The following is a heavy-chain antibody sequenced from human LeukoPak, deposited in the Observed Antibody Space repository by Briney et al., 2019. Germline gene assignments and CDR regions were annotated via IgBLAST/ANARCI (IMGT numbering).Heavy chain of an antibody. V-gene: IGHV4-39*01. Sequence: SATLSLTCTVSGGSISSSSYYWGWIRQPPGKGLEWIGSIYYSGSTYYNPSLKSRVTISVDTSKNQFSLKLSSVTAADTAVYYCAKRPGYCTNGVCHTFDYWGQGTLVTVSS. CDR1: GGSISSSSYY. J-gene: IGHJ4*02. CDR3: AKRPGYCTNGVCHTFDY. D-gene: IGHD2-8*01. CDR2: IYYSGST.